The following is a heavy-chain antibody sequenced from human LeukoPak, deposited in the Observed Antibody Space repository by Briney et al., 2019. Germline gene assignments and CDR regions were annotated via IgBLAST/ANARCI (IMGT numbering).Heavy chain of an antibody. CDR1: GFTFSSYG. V-gene: IGHV3-30*02. CDR3: AKMHGPTEQCFDY. CDR2: IRYDGSNK. J-gene: IGHJ4*02. Sequence: PGGSLRLSCAASGFTFSSYGMHWVRQAPGKGLEWVAFIRYDGSNKYYADSVKGRFTLSRDNSKNALYLQMNSLRAEDTAVYYCAKMHGPTEQCFDYWGQGTLVTL. D-gene: IGHD1/OR15-1a*01.